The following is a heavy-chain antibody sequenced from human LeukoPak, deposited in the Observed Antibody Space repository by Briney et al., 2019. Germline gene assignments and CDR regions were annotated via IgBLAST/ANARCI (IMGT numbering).Heavy chain of an antibody. CDR3: ARDWSFCSSTSCPSYYYYMDV. Sequence: PSETLSFTCTVSGGSISSGGYYWSWIRQPPGKGLEWIGYIYHSGSTYYNPSLKSRVTISVDRSKNQFSLKLSSVTAADTAVYYCARDWSFCSSTSCPSYYYYMDVWGKGTTVTVSS. J-gene: IGHJ6*03. CDR2: IYHSGST. D-gene: IGHD2-2*01. CDR1: GGSISSGGYY. V-gene: IGHV4-30-2*01.